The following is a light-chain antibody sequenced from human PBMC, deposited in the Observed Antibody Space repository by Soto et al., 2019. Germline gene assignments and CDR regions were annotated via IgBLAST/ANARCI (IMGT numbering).Light chain of an antibody. J-gene: IGKJ2*01. CDR1: QTISSW. CDR3: QQYNSYSPYT. CDR2: DAS. V-gene: IGKV1-5*01. Sequence: IQMTQSPSTLSRSVGDRVTLTCRDSQTISSWLAWYQQKPGKAPKLLIYDASSLESGVPSRFSGSGSGTEFTLTIRSLQPDDFATYYCQQYNSYSPYTVGKGTKVDIK.